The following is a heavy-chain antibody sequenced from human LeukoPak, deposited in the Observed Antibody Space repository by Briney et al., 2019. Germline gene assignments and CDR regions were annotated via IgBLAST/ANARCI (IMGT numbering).Heavy chain of an antibody. CDR2: INHSGST. V-gene: IGHV4-34*01. J-gene: IGHJ4*02. CDR3: VLNLDYDFWSGYQTY. Sequence: SETLSLTCAVYGGSFSGYYWSWIRQPPGKGLEWIGEINHSGSTNYNLSLKSRVTISVDTSKNQFSLKLSSVTAADTAVYYCVLNLDYDFWSGYQTYWGQGTLVTVSS. D-gene: IGHD3-3*01. CDR1: GGSFSGYY.